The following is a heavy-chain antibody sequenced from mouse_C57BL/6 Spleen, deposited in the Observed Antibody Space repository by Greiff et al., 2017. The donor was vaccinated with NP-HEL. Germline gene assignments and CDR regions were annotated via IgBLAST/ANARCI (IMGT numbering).Heavy chain of an antibody. CDR2: IDPSDSYT. CDR3: ARRGVYYDYPYY. CDR1: GYTFTSYW. Sequence: QVQLQQPGAELVKPGASVKLSCKASGYTFTSYWMQWVKQRPGQGLEWIGEIDPSDSYTNYNQKFKGKATLTVDTSSSTAYMQLSSLTSEDSAVYYCARRGVYYDYPYYWGQGTTLTVSS. D-gene: IGHD2-4*01. V-gene: IGHV1-50*01. J-gene: IGHJ2*01.